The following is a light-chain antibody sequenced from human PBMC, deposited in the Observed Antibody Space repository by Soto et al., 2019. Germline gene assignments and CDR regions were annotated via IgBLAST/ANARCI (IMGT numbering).Light chain of an antibody. CDR3: QQLSRYPLT. V-gene: IGKV1-9*01. J-gene: IGKJ4*01. Sequence: DIQLTQSPSVLSASVGDTVTITCRASQALSNYLAWYQQKPGKAPDLLIYSASTLQSGVPSRFSGSGSETELSITIRALQPEDFATYYCQQLSRYPLTFGGGTKVDIK. CDR2: SAS. CDR1: QALSNY.